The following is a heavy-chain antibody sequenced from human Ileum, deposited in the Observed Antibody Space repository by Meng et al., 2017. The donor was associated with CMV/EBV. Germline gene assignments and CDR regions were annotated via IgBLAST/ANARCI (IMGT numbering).Heavy chain of an antibody. CDR1: GYTFPGYW. CDR3: TGEGFDY. J-gene: IGHJ4*02. CDR2: IKPSTGDT. V-gene: IGHV1-2*06. Sequence: SVNLSCKASGYTFPGYWVHWVRQAPGQGLEWMGRIKPSTGDTSYAQKFQGRVTVTRDTSISTVYMELNSLTSDDTAVYYCTGEGFDYWGQGALVAVSS.